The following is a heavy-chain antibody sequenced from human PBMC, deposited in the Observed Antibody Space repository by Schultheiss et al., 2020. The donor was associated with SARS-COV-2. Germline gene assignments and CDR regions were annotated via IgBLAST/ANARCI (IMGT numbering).Heavy chain of an antibody. Sequence: GESLKISCAASGFTFSSYAMHWVRQAPGKGLEWVAVISYDGSNKYYADSVKGRFSISRDNAKNTLHLQLNSLRVDDTAVYYCAREDPDPFCSRLAYWGPGTLVTVSS. CDR1: GFTFSSYA. CDR3: AREDPDPFCSRLAY. CDR2: ISYDGSNK. D-gene: IGHD3-3*02. V-gene: IGHV3-30*04. J-gene: IGHJ4*02.